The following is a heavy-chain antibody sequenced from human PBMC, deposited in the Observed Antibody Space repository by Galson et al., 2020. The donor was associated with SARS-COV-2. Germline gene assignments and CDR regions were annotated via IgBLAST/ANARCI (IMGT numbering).Heavy chain of an antibody. CDR2: ISYDGSNK. CDR3: ATSSGSYLTNFDY. Sequence: GGSLRLSCAASGFTFSSYAMHWVRQAPGKGLEWVAVISYDGSNKYYADSVKGRFTISRDNSKNTLYLQMNSLRAEDTAVYYCATSSGSYLTNFDYWGQGTLVTVSS. J-gene: IGHJ4*02. CDR1: GFTFSSYA. V-gene: IGHV3-30*04. D-gene: IGHD1-26*01.